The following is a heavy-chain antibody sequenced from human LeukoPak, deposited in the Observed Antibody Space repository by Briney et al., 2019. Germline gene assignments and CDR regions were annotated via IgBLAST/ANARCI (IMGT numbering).Heavy chain of an antibody. CDR3: ARGSSSKAGLGYYYYMDV. CDR1: VYSFTGYY. CDR2: INPKSGGT. D-gene: IGHD2-2*01. J-gene: IGHJ6*03. Sequence: ASVKVSCQASVYSFTGYYLHWVRQAPGQGLEWMGRINPKSGGTNYAQKFQGTVTMTRDTSISTAYMELSRLRSDDTAVYYCARGSSSKAGLGYYYYMDVWGKGTTVTVSS. V-gene: IGHV1-2*02.